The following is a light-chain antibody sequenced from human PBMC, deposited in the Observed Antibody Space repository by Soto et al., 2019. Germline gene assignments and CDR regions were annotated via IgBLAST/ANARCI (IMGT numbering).Light chain of an antibody. V-gene: IGLV2-8*01. CDR3: SSYAGSKNLV. J-gene: IGLJ3*02. CDR2: EVS. CDR1: SSDVGGYNY. Sequence: QSALTQPPSASGSPGQSVTISCTGTSSDVGGYNYVSWYQQHPGKAPKLMIYEVSKRPSGVPDRFSGSKSGNTASLTFSGLQAEDEADYYCSSYAGSKNLVFGGGTKLTVL.